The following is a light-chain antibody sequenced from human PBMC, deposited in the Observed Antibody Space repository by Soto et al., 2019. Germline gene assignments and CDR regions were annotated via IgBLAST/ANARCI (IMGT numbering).Light chain of an antibody. CDR3: QQSHAIPYT. CDR1: QTISTY. J-gene: IGKJ2*01. Sequence: DIQMTQSPSSLSASVGDRVTITCRASQTISTYLNWYQQKPGKAPKLLIYAASTLQRGVPSRFSGSASGTDFPLTINSLQPEDFATYYCQQSHAIPYTFGQGTKLQL. CDR2: AAS. V-gene: IGKV1-39*01.